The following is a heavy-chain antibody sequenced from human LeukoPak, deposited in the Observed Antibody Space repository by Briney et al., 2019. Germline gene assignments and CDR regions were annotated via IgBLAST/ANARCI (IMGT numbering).Heavy chain of an antibody. CDR3: ARYCSGSSCYSWGYYFDY. Sequence: SETLSLTCTVSGGSISSGSYYWNWMRQPAGKGLEWIGRIYSSGSTNYNPSLKSRVTMSVDTSKNQFSLKLSSVTAADTAMYYCARYCSGSSCYSWGYYFDYWGQGTLVTVSS. CDR1: GGSISSGSYY. CDR2: IYSSGST. D-gene: IGHD2-15*01. J-gene: IGHJ4*02. V-gene: IGHV4-61*02.